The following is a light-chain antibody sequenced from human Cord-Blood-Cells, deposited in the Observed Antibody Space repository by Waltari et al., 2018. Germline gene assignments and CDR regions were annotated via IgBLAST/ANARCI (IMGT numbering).Light chain of an antibody. CDR1: QSVSSY. Sequence: EIVLTQSPATLSLSPGERATLSCRASQSVSSYLAWYQQKPGQAPRLLIYDASNRATGSLASFSVSGSGTDLTLTISSLEPEDFAVYYCQQRSNWPYTFGQGTKLEIK. CDR3: QQRSNWPYT. J-gene: IGKJ2*01. CDR2: DAS. V-gene: IGKV3-11*01.